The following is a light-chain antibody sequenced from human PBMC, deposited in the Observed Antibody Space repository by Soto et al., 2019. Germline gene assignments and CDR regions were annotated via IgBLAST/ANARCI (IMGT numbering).Light chain of an antibody. CDR1: QSLVHSDGYTY. J-gene: IGKJ2*01. CDR3: MQGTQFPPYT. CDR2: RVS. V-gene: IGKV2-24*01. Sequence: IVMTQTPLSSPVTLGQPASISCRSSQSLVHSDGYTYLSWYQLKPGQPPRLLIYRVSNRFSGVRERCSGSGAGTDFTLRISRVESEDVGVYFCMQGTQFPPYTFGQGTKLEI.